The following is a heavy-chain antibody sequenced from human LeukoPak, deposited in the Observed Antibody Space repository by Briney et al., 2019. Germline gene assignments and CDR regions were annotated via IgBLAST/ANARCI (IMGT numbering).Heavy chain of an antibody. V-gene: IGHV3-23*01. CDR1: GFTFSTYS. CDR3: AKDVAPDSGWDLDY. CDR2: IYNSGAKT. Sequence: GGSLRLSCAASGFTFSTYSMTWVRQGPGKGLEWVSSIYNSGAKTFYADSVKGRFTISRDNSKNSLYLQMNSLRVEDTAVYYCAKDVAPDSGWDLDYWGQGTLVTVSS. J-gene: IGHJ4*02. D-gene: IGHD6-19*01.